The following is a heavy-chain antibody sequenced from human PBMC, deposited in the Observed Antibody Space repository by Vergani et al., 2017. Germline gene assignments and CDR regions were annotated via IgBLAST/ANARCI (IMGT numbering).Heavy chain of an antibody. CDR3: ARVMGKRGRSSSWYPAEYFQH. J-gene: IGHJ1*01. CDR1: GYTFTGYY. CDR2: INPNSGGT. D-gene: IGHD6-13*01. V-gene: IGHV1-2*02. Sequence: QVQLVQSGAEVKKPGASVKVSCKASGYTFTGYYMHWVRQAPGQGLEWMGWINPNSGGTNYAQKFQGRVTMTRDTSISTAYMELSRLRSDDTAVYYCARVMGKRGRSSSWYPAEYFQHWGQGTLVTVSS.